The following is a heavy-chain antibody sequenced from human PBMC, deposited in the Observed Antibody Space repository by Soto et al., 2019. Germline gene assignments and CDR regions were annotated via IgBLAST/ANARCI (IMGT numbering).Heavy chain of an antibody. D-gene: IGHD4-17*01. CDR2: IYYSGST. V-gene: IGHV4-39*01. J-gene: IGHJ4*02. CDR1: GGSISSSSYY. Sequence: PSETLSLTCTVSGGSISSSSYYWGWIRQPPGKGLEWIGSIYYSGSTYYNPSLKSRVTISVDTSKNQFSLKLSSVTAADTAVYYCARRHDYGDYGHFDYWGQGTLVTVSS. CDR3: ARRHDYGDYGHFDY.